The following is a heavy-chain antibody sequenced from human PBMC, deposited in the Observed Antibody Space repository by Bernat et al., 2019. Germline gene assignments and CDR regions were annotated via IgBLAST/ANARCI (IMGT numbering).Heavy chain of an antibody. CDR3: ARVAYGDYGYFQH. CDR1: GFSFSSYG. J-gene: IGHJ1*01. V-gene: IGHV3-30*03. CDR2: MSYNGGFQ. D-gene: IGHD4-17*01. Sequence: QEQLVESGGGVVQPGRSLRLSCAASGFSFSSYGMHWVRQAPGKGLEWVAVMSYNGGFQYYGDSVKGRFTISRDNSRSTLYLQMNSLRAEDTAVYYCARVAYGDYGYFQHWGQGTLVTVSS.